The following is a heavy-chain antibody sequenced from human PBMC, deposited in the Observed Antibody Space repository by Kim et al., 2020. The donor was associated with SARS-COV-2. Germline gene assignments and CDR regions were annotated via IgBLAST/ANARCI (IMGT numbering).Heavy chain of an antibody. CDR2: INPNSGGT. V-gene: IGHV1-2*06. CDR1: GYTFTGYY. CDR3: ARAKGAVFGVVIHNWFDP. D-gene: IGHD3-3*01. J-gene: IGHJ5*02. Sequence: ASVKVSCKASGYTFTGYYMHWVRQAPGQGLEWMGRINPNSGGTNYAQKFQGRVTMTRDTSISTAYMELSRLRSDETAVYYCARAKGAVFGVVIHNWFDPWGQGTLVTVSS.